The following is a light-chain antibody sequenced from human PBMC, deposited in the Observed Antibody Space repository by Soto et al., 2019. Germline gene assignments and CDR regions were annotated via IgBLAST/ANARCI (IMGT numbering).Light chain of an antibody. CDR3: SSYTSSGTYV. CDR2: EVT. V-gene: IGLV2-14*01. Sequence: QSVLSQPASVSGSPGQSITISCTGTSSDVGGYNYVSWYQQHPGKAPQRIIYEVTNRPSGVSNRFSASKSGNTASLTFSGLQAEDEADYYCSSYTSSGTYVFGTGTKGTVL. CDR1: SSDVGGYNY. J-gene: IGLJ1*01.